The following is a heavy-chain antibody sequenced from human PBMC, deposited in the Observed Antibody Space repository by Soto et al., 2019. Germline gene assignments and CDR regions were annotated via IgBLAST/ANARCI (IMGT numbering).Heavy chain of an antibody. Sequence: TSETLSLTCTVSGGSISTYYWWNWVCQPPGKGLEWIGEIYRNGDVNYNPSLLGRVTISIYKSKNQVALNLQSVTAADTAVYYCARGRDWNYRYFDYWGQGTVVTVSS. CDR2: IYRNGDV. CDR3: ARGRDWNYRYFDY. J-gene: IGHJ4*02. V-gene: IGHV4-4*02. CDR1: GGSISTYYW. D-gene: IGHD1-7*01.